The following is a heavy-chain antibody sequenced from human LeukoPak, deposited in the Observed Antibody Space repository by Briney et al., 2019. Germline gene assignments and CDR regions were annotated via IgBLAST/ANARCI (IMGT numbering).Heavy chain of an antibody. CDR2: INWNSDSI. Sequence: SGGSLRLSCAVSGFTFDDYAMHWVRQVPGKGLEWVSGINWNSDSIGYADSVKGRFTISRDNSKNTLYLQMNSLRAEDTAVYYCAKVGLYYYGSGPDYWGQGTLVTVSS. J-gene: IGHJ4*02. D-gene: IGHD3-10*01. CDR1: GFTFDDYA. CDR3: AKVGLYYYGSGPDY. V-gene: IGHV3-9*01.